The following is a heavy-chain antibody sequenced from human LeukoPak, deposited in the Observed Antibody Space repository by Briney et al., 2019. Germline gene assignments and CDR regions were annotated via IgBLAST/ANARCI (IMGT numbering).Heavy chain of an antibody. D-gene: IGHD5-12*01. Sequence: SETLSLTCAVYGGSFSGYYWSWIRQPPGKGLEWIGEINHSGSTNYNPSLKSRVTISVDTSKNQFSLKLSSVTAADTAVYYCARGGQWLRHFDYWGQGTLVTVSS. CDR1: GGSFSGYY. CDR3: ARGGQWLRHFDY. CDR2: INHSGST. J-gene: IGHJ4*02. V-gene: IGHV4-34*01.